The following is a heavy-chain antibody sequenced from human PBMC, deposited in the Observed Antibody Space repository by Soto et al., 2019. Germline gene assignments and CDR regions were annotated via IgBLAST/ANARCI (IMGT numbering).Heavy chain of an antibody. V-gene: IGHV4-39*01. J-gene: IGHJ4*02. CDR1: GGSTMISSYY. CDR2: MYYSGST. D-gene: IGHD1-26*01. Sequence: SETLSLTCDVSGGSTMISSYYCAWIRQPPGKGLEWIGSMYYSGSTYYNPSLKSRVTMSVDTSKNQFSLRLNSVTAADTAVYYCARLKIVGATPSHFNYGGQEILVTVSS. CDR3: ARLKIVGATPSHFNY.